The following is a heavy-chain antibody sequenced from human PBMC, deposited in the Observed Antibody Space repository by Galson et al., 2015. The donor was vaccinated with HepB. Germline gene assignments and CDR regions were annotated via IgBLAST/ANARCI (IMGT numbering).Heavy chain of an antibody. D-gene: IGHD3-22*01. Sequence: LSLTCAVSGGSISSGGYSWSWIRQPPGKGLEWIGYIYHSGSTYYNPSLKSRVTISVDRSKNQFSLKLSSVTAADTAVYYCARVSYDSSGYFVDYWGQGTLVTVSS. CDR3: ARVSYDSSGYFVDY. CDR2: IYHSGST. CDR1: GGSISSGGYS. V-gene: IGHV4-30-2*01. J-gene: IGHJ4*02.